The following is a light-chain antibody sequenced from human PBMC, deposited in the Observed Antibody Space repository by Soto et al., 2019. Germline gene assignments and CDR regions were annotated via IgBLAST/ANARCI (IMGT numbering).Light chain of an antibody. CDR1: QSISRY. J-gene: IGKJ2*01. CDR3: QQSYSTPYT. Sequence: DIQMTQSXXXXSASVGDRVTITCRASQSISRYLHWYQQKPGKAPKLLIYGAFSLQSGVPSRFSGSGSGTDFTLTINSLQPEDFATYYCQQSYSTPYTFGQGTKLEIK. V-gene: IGKV1-39*01. CDR2: GAF.